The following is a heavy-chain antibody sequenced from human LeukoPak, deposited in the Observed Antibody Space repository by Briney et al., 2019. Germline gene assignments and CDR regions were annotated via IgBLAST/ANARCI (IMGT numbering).Heavy chain of an antibody. V-gene: IGHV4-61*01. Sequence: SETLSLTCTVSGGSVSSGSYYWSWIRQPPGKGLEWIGYIYYSGSTNYNPSLKSRVTISVDTSINQFSLKLSSVTAADTAVYYCARGYSRGWYRSFDYWGQGTLVTVSS. J-gene: IGHJ4*02. CDR2: IYYSGST. CDR1: GGSVSSGSYY. CDR3: ARGYSRGWYRSFDY. D-gene: IGHD6-19*01.